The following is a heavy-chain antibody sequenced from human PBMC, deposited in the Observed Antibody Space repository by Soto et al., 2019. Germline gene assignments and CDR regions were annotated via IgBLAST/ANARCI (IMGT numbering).Heavy chain of an antibody. D-gene: IGHD3-10*01. J-gene: IGHJ3*02. V-gene: IGHV1-58*01. CDR3: AAAEITDDAFDI. Sequence: GASVKVSCNASGFNFTSSAVQWVRQARGQRLEWIGGIVVGSGNTNYAQKFQERVTITRDMSTSTAYMELSSLRSEDTAVYYCAAAEITDDAFDIWGQGTMVT. CDR1: GFNFTSSA. CDR2: IVVGSGNT.